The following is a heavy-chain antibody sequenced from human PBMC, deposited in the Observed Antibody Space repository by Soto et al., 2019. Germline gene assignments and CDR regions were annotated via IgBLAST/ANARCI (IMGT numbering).Heavy chain of an antibody. CDR1: GFTFTSSA. V-gene: IGHV1-58*01. Sequence: ASVKVSCKASGFTFTSSAVQWVRQARGQRLEWIGWIVVGSGNTNYAQKFQERVTITRDMSTSTAYMELSSLRSEDTAVYYCAAGTGSGYYIRYYCYGMDVWGQGTTVTVSS. CDR2: IVVGSGNT. CDR3: AAGTGSGYYIRYYCYGMDV. D-gene: IGHD3-3*01. J-gene: IGHJ6*02.